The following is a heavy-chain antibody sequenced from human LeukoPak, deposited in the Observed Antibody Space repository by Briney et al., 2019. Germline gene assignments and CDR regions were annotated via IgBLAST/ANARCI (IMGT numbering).Heavy chain of an antibody. CDR2: ISYDGSNK. CDR3: AKDQGHSGSHAFDI. CDR1: GGSISSSS. J-gene: IGHJ3*02. Sequence: LSLTCTVSGGSISSSSYYWGWIRQAPGKGLEWVAVISYDGSNKYYADSVKGRFTISRDNSKNTLYLQMNSLRAEDTAVYYCAKDQGHSGSHAFDIWGQGTMVTVSS. V-gene: IGHV3-30*18. D-gene: IGHD1-26*01.